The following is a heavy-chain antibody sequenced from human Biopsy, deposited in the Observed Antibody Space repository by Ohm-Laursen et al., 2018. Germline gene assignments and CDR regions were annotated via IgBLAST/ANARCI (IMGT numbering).Heavy chain of an antibody. Sequence: TLSLTCSVSGGSISSDYWSWIRQTPGKGLEWIGDIYYSGNTNYNPSLKSRVTISVDTPKNQFSLRLNSVTAADTAVYYCARATNSTGWPYYYFYGMDVWGQGTKVTVSS. J-gene: IGHJ6*02. V-gene: IGHV4-59*01. D-gene: IGHD2/OR15-2a*01. CDR3: ARATNSTGWPYYYFYGMDV. CDR1: GGSISSDY. CDR2: IYYSGNT.